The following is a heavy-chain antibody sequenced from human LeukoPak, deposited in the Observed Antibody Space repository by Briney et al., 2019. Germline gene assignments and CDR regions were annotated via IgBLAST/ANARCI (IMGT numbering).Heavy chain of an antibody. V-gene: IGHV3-30-3*01. J-gene: IGHJ6*02. CDR3: ARATKKGTGYSSGWSIYYYYDMDV. CDR1: GFTFSSYA. Sequence: GGSLRLSCAASGFTFSSYAMHWVRQAPGKGLEWVAVISYDGSNKYYADSVKGRFTISRDNSKNTLYLQMNSLRAEDTAVYYCARATKKGTGYSSGWSIYYYYDMDVWGQGTTVTVSS. CDR2: ISYDGSNK. D-gene: IGHD6-19*01.